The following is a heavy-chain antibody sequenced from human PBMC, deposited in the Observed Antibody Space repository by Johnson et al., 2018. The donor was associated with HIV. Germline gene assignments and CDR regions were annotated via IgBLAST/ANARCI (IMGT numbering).Heavy chain of an antibody. J-gene: IGHJ3*02. CDR3: ARGQRATDI. CDR2: ISYDGSNK. CDR1: GFTFSYYA. V-gene: IGHV3-30*04. Sequence: QVQLVESGGGVVQPGRSLRLSCAASGFTFSYYAMHWVRQAPGKGLEWVAVISYDGSNKYYADSVKGRFSISRDNAQNSLFLQMSSLRPEDTAIYYCARGQRATDIWGQGTMVTISS.